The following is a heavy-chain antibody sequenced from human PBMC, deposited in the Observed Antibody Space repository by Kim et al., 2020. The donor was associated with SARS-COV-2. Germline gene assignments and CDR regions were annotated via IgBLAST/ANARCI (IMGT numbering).Heavy chain of an antibody. V-gene: IGHV1-2*06. Sequence: ASVKVSCKASGYTFTGYYMHWVRQAPGQGLEWMGRINPNSGGTNYAQKFQGRVTMTRDTSISTAYMELSRLRSDDTAVYYCARDRAGSYLGYYYYGMDVWGQGTTVTVSS. J-gene: IGHJ6*02. D-gene: IGHD1-26*01. CDR3: ARDRAGSYLGYYYYGMDV. CDR1: GYTFTGYY. CDR2: INPNSGGT.